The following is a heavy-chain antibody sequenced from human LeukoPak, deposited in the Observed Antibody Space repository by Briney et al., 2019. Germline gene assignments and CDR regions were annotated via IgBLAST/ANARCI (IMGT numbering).Heavy chain of an antibody. CDR3: ATAYSGYDYFDY. CDR2: IKQDGSEK. Sequence: GGSLRLSCAASGFTLSSYWMSWVRQAPGKGLEWVANIKQDGSEKYYVDSVKGRFTISRDNAKNSLYLQMNSLRAEDTAVYYCATAYSGYDYFDYWGQGTLVTVSS. J-gene: IGHJ4*02. D-gene: IGHD5-12*01. CDR1: GFTLSSYW. V-gene: IGHV3-7*01.